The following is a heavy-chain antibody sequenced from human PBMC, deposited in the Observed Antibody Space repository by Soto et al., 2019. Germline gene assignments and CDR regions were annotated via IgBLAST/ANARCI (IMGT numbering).Heavy chain of an antibody. V-gene: IGHV1-46*03. Sequence: GASVKVSCKASGYTFTSYYMHWVRQAPGQGLEWMGIINPSGGSTSYAQKFQGRVTMTRDTSTSTVYMELSSLRSEDTAVYYCARSGGEIIYYYYYYMDVRGKGTTVTVSS. CDR2: INPSGGST. J-gene: IGHJ6*03. D-gene: IGHD3-10*01. CDR3: ARSGGEIIYYYYYYMDV. CDR1: GYTFTSYY.